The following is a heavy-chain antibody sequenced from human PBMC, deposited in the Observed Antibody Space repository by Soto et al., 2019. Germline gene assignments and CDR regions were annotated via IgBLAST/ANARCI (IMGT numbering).Heavy chain of an antibody. V-gene: IGHV4-34*01. J-gene: IGHJ4*02. CDR1: GGSFSGYY. CDR2: INHSGST. Sequence: PSETLSLTCAVYGGSFSGYYWSWIRQPPGKGLEWIGEINHSGSTNYNPSLKSRVTISVDTSKNQFSLKLSSVTAADTAMYYCARVASNYLNSYFHYWGQGTLVTVSS. CDR3: ARVASNYLNSYFHY. D-gene: IGHD3-10*01.